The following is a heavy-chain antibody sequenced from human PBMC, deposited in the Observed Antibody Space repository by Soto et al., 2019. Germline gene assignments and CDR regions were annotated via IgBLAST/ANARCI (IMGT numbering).Heavy chain of an antibody. CDR1: VYTFTSYY. CDR3: ARDGPFGVVIIPQAHAFDI. D-gene: IGHD3-3*01. CDR2: INPSGGST. J-gene: IGHJ3*02. V-gene: IGHV1-46*03. Sequence: ASVKVSCKASVYTFTSYYMHWVRQAPGQGLEWMGIINPSGGSTSYAQKFQGRVTMTRDTSTSTVYMELSSLRSEDTAVYYCARDGPFGVVIIPQAHAFDIWGQGTMVTVSS.